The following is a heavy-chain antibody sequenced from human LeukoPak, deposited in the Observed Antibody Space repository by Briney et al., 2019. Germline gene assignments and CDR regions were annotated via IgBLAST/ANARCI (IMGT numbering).Heavy chain of an antibody. CDR2: VWYDGNKK. Sequence: PGGSLRLSCAASGFTFSDYNIHWVRQAPGKGLEWVAVVWYDGNKKYYADSVKGRFTISRDISKNTLYLQMNSLRAEDTAVYYCAKQPGSVVDSSGSLSRHWGQGTLVTVSS. V-gene: IGHV3-33*06. CDR3: AKQPGSVVDSSGSLSRH. J-gene: IGHJ4*02. D-gene: IGHD3-22*01. CDR1: GFTFSDYN.